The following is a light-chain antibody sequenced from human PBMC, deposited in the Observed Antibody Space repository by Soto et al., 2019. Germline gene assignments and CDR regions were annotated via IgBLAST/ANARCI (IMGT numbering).Light chain of an antibody. Sequence: DIQMTQSPSSLSASVGDRVTITCQASQDIRNFLNWYQQKPGQAPKLLIYDASKLETGVPSRFSGSGSGTDFTFSISSLQPEDIGTYYCQQSYILITFGQGTRLDIK. CDR2: DAS. J-gene: IGKJ5*01. CDR3: QQSYILIT. V-gene: IGKV1-33*01. CDR1: QDIRNF.